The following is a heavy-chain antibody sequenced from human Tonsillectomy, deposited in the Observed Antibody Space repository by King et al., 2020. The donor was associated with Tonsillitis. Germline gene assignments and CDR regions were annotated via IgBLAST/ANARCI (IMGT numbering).Heavy chain of an antibody. V-gene: IGHV4-34*01. Sequence: VQLQQWGAGLLKPSETLSLTCAVYGGSFSGYYWSWIRQPPGKGLEWIGEINHSGSTNYNPSLKSRVTISVDTSKNQFSLKLSSVTAADTAVYYCARRPSPFGVVKVNWFDPWGQGTLVTVSS. CDR2: INHSGST. J-gene: IGHJ5*02. CDR3: ARRPSPFGVVKVNWFDP. CDR1: GGSFSGYY. D-gene: IGHD3-3*01.